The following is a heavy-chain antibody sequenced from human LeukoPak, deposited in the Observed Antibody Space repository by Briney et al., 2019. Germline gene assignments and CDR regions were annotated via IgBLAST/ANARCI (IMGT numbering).Heavy chain of an antibody. Sequence: GESLKISCKGSGYSFTSNWIGWVRQMPGKGLEWLEIIYPGDSDTRYSPSFQGQVTISADKSISTAYLQWSSLKASDTAMYYCARDPMVRGYGMDVWGQGTTVTVSS. CDR1: GYSFTSNW. D-gene: IGHD3-10*01. J-gene: IGHJ6*02. CDR2: IYPGDSDT. CDR3: ARDPMVRGYGMDV. V-gene: IGHV5-51*01.